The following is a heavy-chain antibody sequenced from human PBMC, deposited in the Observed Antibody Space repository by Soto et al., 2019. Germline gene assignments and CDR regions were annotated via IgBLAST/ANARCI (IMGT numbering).Heavy chain of an antibody. CDR1: GYTFTGYY. CDR2: INPNSGGT. CDR3: ARGGCSGGSGYAPYYYYYGMDV. D-gene: IGHD2-15*01. J-gene: IGHJ6*01. V-gene: IGHV1-2*02. Sequence: ASVKVSCKASGYTFTGYYMHWVRQAPGQGLEWMGWINPNSGGTNYAQKFQGRVTMTMDTSISTAYMELSRLRSDDTAVYYCARGGCSGGSGYAPYYYYYGMDVWGQGTTVTVSS.